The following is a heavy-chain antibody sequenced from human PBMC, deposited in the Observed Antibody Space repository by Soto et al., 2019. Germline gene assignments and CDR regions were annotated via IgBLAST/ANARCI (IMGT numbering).Heavy chain of an antibody. CDR3: AKVRTYYDDSGPLYYFDY. D-gene: IGHD4-17*01. CDR2: ISGSGGTT. CDR1: GFSFSTYA. Sequence: GGSLRLSCAASGFSFSTYAMSWVRQAPGKGLEWVSAISGSGGTTYYADSVKGRFTISRDNSKNTLYLQMNSLRAEDTAVYYSAKVRTYYDDSGPLYYFDYWGQGALVTVSS. J-gene: IGHJ4*02. V-gene: IGHV3-23*01.